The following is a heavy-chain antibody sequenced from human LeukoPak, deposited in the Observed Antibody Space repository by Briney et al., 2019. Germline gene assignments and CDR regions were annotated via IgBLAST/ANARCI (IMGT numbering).Heavy chain of an antibody. V-gene: IGHV3-21*01. Sequence: PGGSLRLSCAASGLTFSTSGMNWVRQAPGKGLEWVSSISSSSNYIYYADSVKGRFTISRDNAKNSLYLQMNSLRAEDTAVYYFASKGFYYFDYWGQGTLVTVSS. CDR3: ASKGFYYFDY. CDR1: GLTFSTSG. J-gene: IGHJ4*02. CDR2: ISSSSNYI.